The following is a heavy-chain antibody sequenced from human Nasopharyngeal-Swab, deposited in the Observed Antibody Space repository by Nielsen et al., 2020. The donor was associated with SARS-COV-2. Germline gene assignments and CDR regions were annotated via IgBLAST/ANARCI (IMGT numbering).Heavy chain of an antibody. Sequence: GGSLRLSCAASGFTFDDYNMHWVRHVPGKGLEWVSFINWDGLRTYYGDSVKGRLTISRDNSKNSLYLQMNSLQSEDTALYYCATEPSIVGSTPFDFWGQGTLVTVSS. V-gene: IGHV3-43*01. CDR3: ATEPSIVGSTPFDF. J-gene: IGHJ4*02. CDR2: INWDGLRT. D-gene: IGHD1-26*01. CDR1: GFTFDDYN.